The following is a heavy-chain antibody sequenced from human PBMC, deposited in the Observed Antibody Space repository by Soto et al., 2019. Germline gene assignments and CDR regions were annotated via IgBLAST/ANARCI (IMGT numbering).Heavy chain of an antibody. Sequence: PSETLSLTCAVYGGSFNAYYWTWIRQPPNKGLEWIGEINHTGTTNYNPSLKSRVNISVDTYKNQFSLKLSSVTAADTAIYYCARVPGNWFDPWGQGTLVTVSS. CDR2: INHTGTT. CDR1: GGSFNAYY. CDR3: ARVPGNWFDP. V-gene: IGHV4-34*01. J-gene: IGHJ5*02.